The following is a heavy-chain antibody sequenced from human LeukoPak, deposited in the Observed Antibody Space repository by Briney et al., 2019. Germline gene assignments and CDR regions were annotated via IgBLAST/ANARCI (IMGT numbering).Heavy chain of an antibody. CDR2: IYTSGTT. CDR3: ARHQAGIAADAFDV. Sequence: SETLSLTCTVSGGSISSYYWSWIRQPAGKGLEWIGRIYTSGTTHYNPSLKSRVTMSVDTSKNQFSLRLTSVTAADTAVYYCARHQAGIAADAFDVWGQGTMVTVSS. D-gene: IGHD6-13*01. J-gene: IGHJ3*01. CDR1: GGSISSYY. V-gene: IGHV4-4*07.